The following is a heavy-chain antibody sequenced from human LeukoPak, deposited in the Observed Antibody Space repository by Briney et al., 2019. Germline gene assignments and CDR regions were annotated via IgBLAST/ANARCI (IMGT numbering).Heavy chain of an antibody. V-gene: IGHV4-61*01. CDR1: GYSISSGYY. CDR2: IYYSGST. CDR3: ARATYSSSSNDY. Sequence: SETLSLTCTVSGYSISSGYYWGWIRQPPGKGLEWIGYIYYSGSTNYNPSLKSRVTISVDTSKNQFSLKLSSVTAADTAVYYCARATYSSSSNDYWGQGTLVTVSS. J-gene: IGHJ4*02. D-gene: IGHD6-6*01.